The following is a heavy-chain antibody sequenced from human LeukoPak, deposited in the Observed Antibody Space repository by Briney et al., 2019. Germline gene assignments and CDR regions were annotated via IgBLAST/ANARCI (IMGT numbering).Heavy chain of an antibody. CDR3: ASLVYGMDV. CDR2: INHSGST. D-gene: IGHD1-26*01. Sequence: PSETLSLTCAVYGGSFSGYYWSWIRQPPGKGLEWIGEINHSGSTNYNPSLKSRVTISVGTSKNQFSLKLSSVTAADTAVYYCASLVYGMDVWGQGTTVTVSS. V-gene: IGHV4-34*01. J-gene: IGHJ6*02. CDR1: GGSFSGYY.